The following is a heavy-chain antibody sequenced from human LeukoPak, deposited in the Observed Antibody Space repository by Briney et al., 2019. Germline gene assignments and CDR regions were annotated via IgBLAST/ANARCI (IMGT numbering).Heavy chain of an antibody. CDR2: ISVYNGNT. CDR1: GYTFTNYG. CDR3: ARVPLVVVGGTVSAFDI. D-gene: IGHD2-15*01. Sequence: GASVKVSCKASGYTFTNYGFNWVRQAPGQGLELMGWISVYNGNTNYAQNFQGRVTMTTDTSTSTTYMELRSLRSDDTAIYYCARVPLVVVGGTVSAFDIWGQGTMVTVSS. J-gene: IGHJ3*02. V-gene: IGHV1-18*01.